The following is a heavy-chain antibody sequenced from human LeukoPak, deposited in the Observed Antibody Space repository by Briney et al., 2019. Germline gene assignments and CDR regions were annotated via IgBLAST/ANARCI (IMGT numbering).Heavy chain of an antibody. J-gene: IGHJ3*02. V-gene: IGHV3-64*01. D-gene: IGHD3-22*01. CDR2: ISSNGGST. CDR1: GFTFSNFA. CDR3: ARALTFYYSDAFDI. Sequence: GGSLRLSCAASGFTFSNFAMHWVRQAPGKGLEHLSVISSNGGSTDYANSVKGRVTIPRDNSKNTLYLQLGSLRADDMAVYYCARALTFYYSDAFDIWGQGTMVTVSS.